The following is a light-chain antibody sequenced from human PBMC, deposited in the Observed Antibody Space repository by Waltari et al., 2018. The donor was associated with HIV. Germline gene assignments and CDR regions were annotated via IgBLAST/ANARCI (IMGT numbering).Light chain of an antibody. CDR3: AAWDDSLRGWV. V-gene: IGLV1-44*01. CDR1: SSNIGTNC. J-gene: IGLJ3*02. CDR2: NDN. Sequence: QSLLTQPPSASGTPGQRVTISCSGSSSNIGTNCINWYHHLPGTAPKLLIYNDNQRPSGVPDRFFGAKYGTSASLAISGLQSEDEADYYCAAWDDSLRGWVFGRGTKLDVL.